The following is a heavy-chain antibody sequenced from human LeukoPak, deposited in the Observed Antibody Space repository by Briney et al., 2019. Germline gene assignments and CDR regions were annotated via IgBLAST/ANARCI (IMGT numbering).Heavy chain of an antibody. CDR3: ARGHQLLTYYYYYDMDV. V-gene: IGHV4-59*01. Sequence: SETLSLICTVSGGSTSSYYWSWIRQPPGKGLEWIGYIYYSGSTNYNPSLKSRVTISVDTSKNQFSLKLSSVTAADTAVYYCARGHQLLTYYYYYDMDVWGRGTTVTVSS. D-gene: IGHD2-2*01. CDR2: IYYSGST. CDR1: GGSTSSYY. J-gene: IGHJ6*04.